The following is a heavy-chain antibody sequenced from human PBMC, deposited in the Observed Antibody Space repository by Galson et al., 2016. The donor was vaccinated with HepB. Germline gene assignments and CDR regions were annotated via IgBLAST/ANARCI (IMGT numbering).Heavy chain of an antibody. Sequence: SLRLSCAASGFTFSAYWMTWVRQAPGKGLEWVANIKQDGRETYYGDSVKGRFTISRDNSKNTLYLQMNSLRPEDTGVYYCAKDRIVVTAFDHWGQGTLVTVSS. D-gene: IGHD2-21*02. V-gene: IGHV3-7*01. J-gene: IGHJ4*02. CDR3: AKDRIVVTAFDH. CDR2: IKQDGRET. CDR1: GFTFSAYW.